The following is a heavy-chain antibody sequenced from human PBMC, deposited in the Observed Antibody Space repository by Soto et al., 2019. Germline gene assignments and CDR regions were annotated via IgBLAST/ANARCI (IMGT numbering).Heavy chain of an antibody. V-gene: IGHV3-74*01. D-gene: IGHD3-9*01. Sequence: GGSLRLSCAASGFTFSSYWMHWVRQAPGKGLVWVSRIISDGSSTSYADSVKGRFTISRDNAKNTLYLQMNSLRAEDTAVYYCARVSVHRQEDWDYYYYMDVWGKGTTVTVSS. J-gene: IGHJ6*03. CDR3: ARVSVHRQEDWDYYYYMDV. CDR2: IISDGSST. CDR1: GFTFSSYW.